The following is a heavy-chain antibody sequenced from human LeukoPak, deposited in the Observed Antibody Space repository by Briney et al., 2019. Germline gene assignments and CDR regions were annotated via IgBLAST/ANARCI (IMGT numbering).Heavy chain of an antibody. D-gene: IGHD3-22*01. CDR2: ISSSGSTI. Sequence: GGSLRLSCAASGFTFSSYSMNWVRQAPGKGLEWVSYISSSGSTIYYADSVKGRFTISRDNAKNSLYLQMNSLRAEDTAVYYCARDPDSSGYYYFDYWGQGTLVTVSS. CDR3: ARDPDSSGYYYFDY. V-gene: IGHV3-48*04. J-gene: IGHJ4*02. CDR1: GFTFSSYS.